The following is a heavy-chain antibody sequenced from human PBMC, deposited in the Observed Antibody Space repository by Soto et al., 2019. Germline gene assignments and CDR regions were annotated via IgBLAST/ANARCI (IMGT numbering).Heavy chain of an antibody. D-gene: IGHD1-26*01. V-gene: IGHV4-4*02. Sequence: SETLSLTCAVSGDSIRSSLWWSWVRQSPRKGLEWIGEISYSGIPKYNPSLESRVTMSVDKSKNQFSLKLTSVTAVDTAVYYCARREIQGPIDYWGQGTLVTVSS. CDR2: ISYSGIP. CDR1: GDSIRSSLW. J-gene: IGHJ4*02. CDR3: ARREIQGPIDY.